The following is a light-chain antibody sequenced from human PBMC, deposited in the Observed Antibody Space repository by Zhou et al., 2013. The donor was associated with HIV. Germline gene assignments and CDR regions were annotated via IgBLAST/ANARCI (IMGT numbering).Light chain of an antibody. V-gene: IGKV1-27*01. J-gene: IGKJ5*01. CDR3: QTYNSAPIT. Sequence: DIQMTQSPSSLSASVGDRVTISCRASQGIGRFLAWYQQKPGKAPNLRSRTMCPFALRVPSRFIGSGSGADFTLAITNLQPEDFATYYCQTYNSAPITFGQGTRLEVK. CDR1: QGIGRF. CDR2: MCP.